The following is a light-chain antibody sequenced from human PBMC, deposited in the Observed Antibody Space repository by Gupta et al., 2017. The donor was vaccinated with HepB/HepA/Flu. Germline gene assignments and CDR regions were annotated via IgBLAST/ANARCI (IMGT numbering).Light chain of an antibody. J-gene: IGKJ1*01. CDR2: GAS. CDR3: QQYGDSPQT. Sequence: EVVLTQSPGTLSLSPGETATLSCRTSQSVSSSFLAWYQQKPGQAPRLLIYGASSRATGIPDRFSGSGSGTDFTLTISRLEPDDFAVYFCQQYGDSPQTFGQGTKVEIE. CDR1: QSVSSSF. V-gene: IGKV3-20*01.